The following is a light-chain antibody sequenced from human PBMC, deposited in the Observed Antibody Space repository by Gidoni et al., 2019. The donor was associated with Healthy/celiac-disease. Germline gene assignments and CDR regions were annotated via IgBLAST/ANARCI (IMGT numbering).Light chain of an antibody. J-gene: IGKJ5*01. Sequence: SCRASQSVSSSYLSWYQQKPGQAPRLLIYGASSRATGIPDRFSGSGSGTDFTLTISRLEPEDFAVYYCQQYGSSPPDTFGQGTRLEIK. CDR3: QQYGSSPPDT. CDR2: GAS. CDR1: QSVSSSY. V-gene: IGKV3-20*01.